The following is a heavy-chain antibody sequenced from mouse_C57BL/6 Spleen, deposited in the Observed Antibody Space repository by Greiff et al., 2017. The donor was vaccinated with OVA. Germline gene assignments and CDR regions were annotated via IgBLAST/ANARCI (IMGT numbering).Heavy chain of an antibody. CDR3: ARWGRYYGSSPYWYFDV. CDR1: GYTFTSYW. CDR2: IDPSDSYT. V-gene: IGHV1-69*01. Sequence: QVQLQQPGAELVMPGASVKLSCKASGYTFTSYWMHWVKQRPGQGLEWIGEIDPSDSYTNYNQKFKGKSTLTVDKSSSTAYMQLSSLTSEDSAVYYCARWGRYYGSSPYWYFDVWGTGTTVTVSS. J-gene: IGHJ1*03. D-gene: IGHD1-1*01.